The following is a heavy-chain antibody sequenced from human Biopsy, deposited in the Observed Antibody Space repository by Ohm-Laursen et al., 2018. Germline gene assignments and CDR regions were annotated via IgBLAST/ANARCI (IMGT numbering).Heavy chain of an antibody. V-gene: IGHV4-61*01. CDR3: ARGRRTSGWPYFDN. CDR1: GDSLTSGPEN. Sequence: SETLSLTCTVSGDSLTSGPENWSWIRQSPGQGLEYIGFIYSGGNTNYNPSLKNRVTMSVDTSKNQFYLKLYSVTAADTAVYYCARGRRTSGWPYFDNWGQGALVIVSP. J-gene: IGHJ4*02. D-gene: IGHD6-19*01. CDR2: IYSGGNT.